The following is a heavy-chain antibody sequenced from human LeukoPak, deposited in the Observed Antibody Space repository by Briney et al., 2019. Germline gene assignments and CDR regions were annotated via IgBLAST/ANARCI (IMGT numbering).Heavy chain of an antibody. CDR2: IYSGGST. J-gene: IGHJ4*02. D-gene: IGHD3-10*01. CDR1: GSTFSSNY. CDR3: ARDLSSITMVRGGDY. V-gene: IGHV3-66*01. Sequence: XGSLRLSCAASGSTFSSNYMSWVRQAPGKGLEWVAGIYSGGSTYCSDSVKGRFTISRDNSKNPLYLQMNSLRAEDTAVYYCARDLSSITMVRGGDYWGQGTLVTVSS.